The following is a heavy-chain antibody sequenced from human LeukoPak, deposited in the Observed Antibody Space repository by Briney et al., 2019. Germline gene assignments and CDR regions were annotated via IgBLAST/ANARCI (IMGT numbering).Heavy chain of an antibody. Sequence: GGSLRLSCAASGFTVSSNYMSWARQAPGKGLEWVSVIYSGGSTYYADSVKGRFTISRDNSKNTLYLQMNSLRAEDTAVYYCARDREWAFDIWGQGTMVTVSS. CDR1: GFTVSSNY. V-gene: IGHV3-53*01. CDR2: IYSGGST. D-gene: IGHD2-8*01. J-gene: IGHJ3*02. CDR3: ARDREWAFDI.